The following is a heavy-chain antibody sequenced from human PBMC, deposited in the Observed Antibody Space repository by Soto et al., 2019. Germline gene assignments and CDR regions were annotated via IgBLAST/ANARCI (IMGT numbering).Heavy chain of an antibody. CDR3: ASVRGGYYYAMDV. J-gene: IGHJ6*02. V-gene: IGHV4-4*02. CDR1: GGSITSSNW. Sequence: QVQLQESGPGLEKPSGTVSLTCAVCGGSITSSNWWSWVRQAPGMRQEWIGESYHSGSTNYNPSLKSRVTISVDKSKNQFSLKLSSVTAADTAVYYCASVRGGYYYAMDVWGQGTTVTVSS. D-gene: IGHD3-10*02. CDR2: SYHSGST.